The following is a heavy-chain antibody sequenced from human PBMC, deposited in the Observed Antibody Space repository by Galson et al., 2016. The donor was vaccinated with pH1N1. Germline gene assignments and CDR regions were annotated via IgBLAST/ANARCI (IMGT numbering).Heavy chain of an antibody. J-gene: IGHJ4*02. V-gene: IGHV3-74*01. D-gene: IGHD2/OR15-2a*01. CDR3: ARGNMGLDY. Sequence: SLRLSCAASGFTFSKHWMHWVRQVPGKGLVWVSHINSDGSTTHYAGSVKGRFTISRDNAKNTLSLQMNSLGVEDTAVYYCARGNMGLDYWGQGSLVTVSS. CDR2: INSDGSTT. CDR1: GFTFSKHW.